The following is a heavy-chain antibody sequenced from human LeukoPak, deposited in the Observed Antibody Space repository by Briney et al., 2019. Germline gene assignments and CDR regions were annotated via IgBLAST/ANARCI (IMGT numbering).Heavy chain of an antibody. CDR3: AKRAAAGTGASYYDY. CDR1: GFTFDDYG. CDR2: INWNGGST. V-gene: IGHV3-20*04. Sequence: PGGSLRLSCAASGFTFDDYGMSWVRHAPGKGLEWVSGINWNGGSTGYADSVKGRFTISRDNAKNSLYLQMNSLRAEDTAVYYCAKRAAAGTGASYYDYWGQGTLVTVSS. J-gene: IGHJ4*02. D-gene: IGHD6-13*01.